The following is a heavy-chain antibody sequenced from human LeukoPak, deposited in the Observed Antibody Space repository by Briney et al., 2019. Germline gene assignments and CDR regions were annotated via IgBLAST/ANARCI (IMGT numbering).Heavy chain of an antibody. V-gene: IGHV4-34*01. D-gene: IGHD3-16*02. CDR1: GGSFSGYY. J-gene: IGHJ3*02. CDR3: ARSDRYWGSYRSDAFDI. Sequence: ASETLSLTCAVYGGSFSGYYWSWIRQPPGKGLEWIGEINHSGSTNYNPSLKSRVTISVDTSKNQFSLKLSSVTAADTAVYYCARSDRYWGSYRSDAFDIWGQGTMVTVSS. CDR2: INHSGST.